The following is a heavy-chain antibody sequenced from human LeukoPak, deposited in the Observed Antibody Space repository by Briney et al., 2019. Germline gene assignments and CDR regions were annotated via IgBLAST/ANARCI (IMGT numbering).Heavy chain of an antibody. CDR2: IYYSGST. CDR1: GGSISGNSYY. D-gene: IGHD2-15*01. Sequence: SETLSLTCAVSGGSISGNSYYWGWIRQPPGKGLEWIGSIYYSGSTYYNPSLKSRVTISVDTSKNQFSLKLSSVTAADTAVYYCARGYCSGGSCYSYYYYNYMDVWGKGTTVTVSS. V-gene: IGHV4-39*07. CDR3: ARGYCSGGSCYSYYYYNYMDV. J-gene: IGHJ6*03.